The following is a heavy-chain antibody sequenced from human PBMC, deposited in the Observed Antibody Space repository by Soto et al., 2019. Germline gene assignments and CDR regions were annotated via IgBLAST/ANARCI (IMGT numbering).Heavy chain of an antibody. CDR2: IIPIPDIT. J-gene: IGHJ3*01. Sequence: QVQLVQSGAEVRKPGSSVKVSCKAPGGTFSTYIISWVRQAPGQGLEWMGRIIPIPDITNYAQKFQGRVTVTADCATRTAYMELTSLKSDDTAVYYCARDRITTRGDAFDLWGQGTMVTVSS. V-gene: IGHV1-69*08. CDR1: GGTFSTYI. CDR3: ARDRITTRGDAFDL. D-gene: IGHD3-3*01.